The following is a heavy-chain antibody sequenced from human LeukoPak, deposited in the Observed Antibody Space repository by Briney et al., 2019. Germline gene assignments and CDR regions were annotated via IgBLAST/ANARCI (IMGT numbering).Heavy chain of an antibody. CDR3: AKGRGSSGWYPIDY. CDR1: GFTFSNYA. V-gene: IGHV3-23*01. Sequence: PGGSPRLSCAASGFTFSNYAMSWVRQAPGKGLEWVSTISGSGGSTYYADSVKGRFTISRDNSKNTLYLQMNSLRAEDTAVYYCAKGRGSSGWYPIDYWGQGTLVTVSS. J-gene: IGHJ4*02. D-gene: IGHD6-19*01. CDR2: ISGSGGST.